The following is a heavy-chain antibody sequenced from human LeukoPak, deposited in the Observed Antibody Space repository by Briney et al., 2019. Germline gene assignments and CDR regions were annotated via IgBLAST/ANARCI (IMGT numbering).Heavy chain of an antibody. CDR3: ARDEAAGASSLWLDP. V-gene: IGHV3-33*01. CDR1: GFTFTEYG. J-gene: IGHJ5*02. CDR2: IWYDGSNK. Sequence: GRSLRLSCTVSGFTFTEYGFHWVRQASGKGLEWVAVIWYDGSNKFYADSVRGRFTISRDNSKNTLYLQMNSLRAEDTSIYFCARDEAAGASSLWLDPRGQGTLVTVSS. D-gene: IGHD6-25*01.